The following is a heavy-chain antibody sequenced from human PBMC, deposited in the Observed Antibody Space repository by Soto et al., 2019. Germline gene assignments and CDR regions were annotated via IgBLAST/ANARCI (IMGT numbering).Heavy chain of an antibody. J-gene: IGHJ4*02. Sequence: EVQLVESGGGLVQPGGSLRLSCAASGFTVSSNYMSWVRQAPGKGLEWVSVVYIGGNTYYAESVEDRFTISSDIFQNRLYLQMNSLRAGDTAVYYCAGSVGGGFDYWGQGTLVTVSS. CDR1: GFTVSSNY. D-gene: IGHD3-16*01. CDR2: VYIGGNT. CDR3: AGSVGGGFDY. V-gene: IGHV3-66*01.